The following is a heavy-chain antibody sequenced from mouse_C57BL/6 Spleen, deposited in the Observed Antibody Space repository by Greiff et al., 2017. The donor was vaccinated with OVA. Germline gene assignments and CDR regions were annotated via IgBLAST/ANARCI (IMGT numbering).Heavy chain of an antibody. J-gene: IGHJ3*01. CDR3: ARFYDGCAY. CDR2: IDPSDSYT. CDR1: GYTFTSYW. V-gene: IGHV1-50*01. D-gene: IGHD2-3*01. Sequence: VQLQQPGAELVKPGASVKLSCKASGYTFTSYWMQWVKQRPGQGLEWIGEIDPSDSYTNYNQKFKGKATLTVDTSSSTAYMQLSSLTSEDSAVYYCARFYDGCAYWGQGTLVTVSA.